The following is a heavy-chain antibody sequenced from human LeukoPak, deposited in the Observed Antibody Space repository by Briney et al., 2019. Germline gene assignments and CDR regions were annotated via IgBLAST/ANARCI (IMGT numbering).Heavy chain of an antibody. CDR1: GGSISSDSYY. Sequence: NPSQTLSLTCTVSGGSISSDSYYWSWIRQPAGKGLEWIGRIYTSGSTNYNPSLKSRVTISVDTSKNQFSLSLSSVTAADTAVFYCARLSASTAFDIWGQGTMVTVSS. J-gene: IGHJ3*02. CDR2: IYTSGST. CDR3: ARLSASTAFDI. V-gene: IGHV4-61*02. D-gene: IGHD5/OR15-5a*01.